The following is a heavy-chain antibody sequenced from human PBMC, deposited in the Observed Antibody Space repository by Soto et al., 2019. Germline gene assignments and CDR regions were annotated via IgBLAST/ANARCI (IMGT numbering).Heavy chain of an antibody. CDR2: IVVGSGST. Sequence: QMKLVQSGPEVRKPGTSVKVSCKASGLTFSSSAVQWVRQARGQRLEWIGWIVVGSGSTKYAQKFQERVTITRDMSTSTAYMELSSLRSEDTAVYYCAAPPNRDAYNYGYWGQGTLVTVSS. CDR3: AAPPNRDAYNYGY. CDR1: GLTFSSSA. J-gene: IGHJ4*02. D-gene: IGHD5-12*01. V-gene: IGHV1-58*01.